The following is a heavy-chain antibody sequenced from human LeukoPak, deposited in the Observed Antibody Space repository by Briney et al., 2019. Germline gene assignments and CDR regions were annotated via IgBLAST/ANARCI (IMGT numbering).Heavy chain of an antibody. CDR2: IIPIFGTA. V-gene: IGHV1-69*01. J-gene: IGHJ4*02. CDR1: GGTFSSYA. D-gene: IGHD2-2*02. CDR3: ARVPYCSSTSCYTPYHY. Sequence: SVKVSCKASGGTFSSYAISWVRQAPGQGLEWMGGIIPIFGTANYAQRFQGRVTITADESTSTAYMELSSLRSEDTAVYYCARVPYCSSTSCYTPYHYWGQGTLVTVSS.